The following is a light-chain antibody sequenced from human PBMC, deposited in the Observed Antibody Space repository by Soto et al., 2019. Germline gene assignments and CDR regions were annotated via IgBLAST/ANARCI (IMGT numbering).Light chain of an antibody. Sequence: DIQMTQSPSSLSASVGDRVSITCRASQSISSWLAWYQQKPGKAPKLLIYDASNLETGVPSRFSGSGSGTEFTLTISSLQPDDFATYYCQQYNSYSTYTFGQGTKVDIK. CDR2: DAS. V-gene: IGKV1-5*01. J-gene: IGKJ2*01. CDR3: QQYNSYSTYT. CDR1: QSISSW.